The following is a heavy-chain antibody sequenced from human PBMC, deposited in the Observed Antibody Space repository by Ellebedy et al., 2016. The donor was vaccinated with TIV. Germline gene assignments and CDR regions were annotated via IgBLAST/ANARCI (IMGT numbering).Heavy chain of an antibody. Sequence: GESLKISCAASGFTFSNAWVSWVRQAPGKGLEWVGRIKSTSDGGTADYAAPVKGRFTISRDDSKNTLYLQMNSLKTEDTAVYYCTTGGYGTSSATWRDHWGQGTLVTVSS. D-gene: IGHD1-1*01. CDR2: IKSTSDGGTA. J-gene: IGHJ4*02. V-gene: IGHV3-15*01. CDR3: TTGGYGTSSATWRDH. CDR1: GFTFSNAW.